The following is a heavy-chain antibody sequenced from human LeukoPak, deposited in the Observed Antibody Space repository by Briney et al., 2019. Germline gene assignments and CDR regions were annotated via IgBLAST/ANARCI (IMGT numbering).Heavy chain of an antibody. V-gene: IGHV4-59*01. CDR2: IYYTGGT. D-gene: IGHD6-6*01. CDR3: ARWGSIAVARFDY. J-gene: IGHJ4*02. CDR1: GGSISSYY. Sequence: SETLSLTCTVSGGSISSYYWSWIRHPPGEGLEWIGYIYYTGGTNYNPSLTSRVNISVDTSKNQFSLNLTSVTAADTAVYYCARWGSIAVARFDYWGQGTLVTVSS.